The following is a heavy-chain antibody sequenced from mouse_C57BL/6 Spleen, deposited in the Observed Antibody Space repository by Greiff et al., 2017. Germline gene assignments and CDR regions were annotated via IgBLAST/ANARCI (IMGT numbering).Heavy chain of an antibody. Sequence: QVQLQQPGAELVKPGASVKMSCKASGYTFTSYWITWVKQRPGQGLEWIGDIYPGSGSTNYNEKFKSKATLTVDTSSNTAYVQLSSLTSYDSAVYYCARGEFAYWGQGTLVTVSS. CDR1: GYTFTSYW. CDR3: ARGEFAY. J-gene: IGHJ3*01. CDR2: IYPGSGST. V-gene: IGHV1-55*01.